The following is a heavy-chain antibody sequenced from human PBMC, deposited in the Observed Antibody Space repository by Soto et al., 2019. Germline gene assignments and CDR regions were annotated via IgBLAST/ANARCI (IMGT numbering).Heavy chain of an antibody. V-gene: IGHV3-30*18. Sequence: GGSLRLSCAAPGFTFSSYGMHWVRQAPGKGLEWVAVISYDGSNKYYADSVKGRFTISRDNSKNTLYLQMNSLRAEDTAVYYCAKEKYYDILTGYPLGPDYWGQGTLVTVSS. CDR2: ISYDGSNK. CDR3: AKEKYYDILTGYPLGPDY. J-gene: IGHJ4*02. D-gene: IGHD3-9*01. CDR1: GFTFSSYG.